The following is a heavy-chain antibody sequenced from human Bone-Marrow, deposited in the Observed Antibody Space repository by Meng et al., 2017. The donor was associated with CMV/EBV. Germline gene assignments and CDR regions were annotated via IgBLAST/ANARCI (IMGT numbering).Heavy chain of an antibody. CDR2: INHSGST. D-gene: IGHD3-3*01. V-gene: IGHV4-34*01. CDR3: ARVSHITIFGVVPLWRADYYYGVDV. Sequence: GSLRLSCAVYGGSFSGYYWSWIRQPPGKGLEWIGEINHSGSTNYNPSLKSRVTISVDTSKNQFSLKLSSVTAADTAVYYCARVSHITIFGVVPLWRADYYYGVDVWGQGTTVTVSS. J-gene: IGHJ6*02. CDR1: GGSFSGYY.